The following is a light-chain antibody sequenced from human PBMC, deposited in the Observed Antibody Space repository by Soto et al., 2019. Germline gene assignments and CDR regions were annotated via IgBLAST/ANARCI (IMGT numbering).Light chain of an antibody. V-gene: IGLV4-69*01. CDR1: SGHSNYA. J-gene: IGLJ2*01. CDR2: LNSDGSH. CDR3: QTWGSGIVV. Sequence: QPVLTQSPSASASLGASVKLTCTLSSGHSNYAIAWHQQQSEKGPRYLMKLNSDGSHSKGDGIPDRFSGSSSGAERYLTISSRQSEEEADYCCQTWGSGIVVFGGGTKLTVL.